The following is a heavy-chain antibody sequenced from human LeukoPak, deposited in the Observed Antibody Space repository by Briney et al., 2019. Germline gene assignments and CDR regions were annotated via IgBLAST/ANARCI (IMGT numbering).Heavy chain of an antibody. CDR2: INHSGST. CDR3: ARRTIVVPAARVRWFDP. V-gene: IGHV4-34*01. D-gene: IGHD2-2*01. CDR1: GGSFSGYY. Sequence: SETLSLTCAVYGGSFSGYYWSWIRQPPGKGLEWRGEINHSGSTNYNPSLKSRVTISVDTSKNQFSLKLSSVTAADTAGYYCARRTIVVPAARVRWFDPWGQGTLVTVSS. J-gene: IGHJ5*02.